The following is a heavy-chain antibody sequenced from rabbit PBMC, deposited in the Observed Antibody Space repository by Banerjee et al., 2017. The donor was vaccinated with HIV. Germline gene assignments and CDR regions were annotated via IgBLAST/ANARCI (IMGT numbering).Heavy chain of an antibody. V-gene: IGHV1S47*01. CDR3: VRHAGYAGYGYANL. Sequence: QEQLVESGGGLVQPGGSLKLSCKASGFDFSSYGVSWVRQAPGKGLEWIGYIDPVFGSTYYASWVNGRFTISSHNAQNTLYLQLNSLTAADTATYFCVRHAGYAGYGYANLWGPGTLVTVS. J-gene: IGHJ4*01. CDR1: GFDFSSYG. D-gene: IGHD6-1*01. CDR2: IDPVFGST.